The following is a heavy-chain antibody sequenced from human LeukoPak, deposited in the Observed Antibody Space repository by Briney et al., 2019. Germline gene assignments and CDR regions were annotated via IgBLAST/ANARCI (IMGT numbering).Heavy chain of an antibody. J-gene: IGHJ5*02. CDR1: GGSFSGYY. V-gene: IGHV4-34*01. CDR3: ARVGVVPAAIPSSVDP. Sequence: PSETLFLTCAVYGGSFSGYYWSWIRQPPGKGLEWIGEINHSGSTNYNPSLKSRVTISVYTSKNQFSLKLSSVTAADTAVYYCARVGVVPAAIPSSVDPWGQGTLVTVSS. D-gene: IGHD2-2*02. CDR2: INHSGST.